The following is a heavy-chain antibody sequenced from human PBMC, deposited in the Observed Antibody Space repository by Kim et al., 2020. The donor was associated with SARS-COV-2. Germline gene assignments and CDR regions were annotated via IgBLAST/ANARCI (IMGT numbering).Heavy chain of an antibody. CDR3: ASSESSSIGGYSYGEI. CDR2: ISSSSSYI. D-gene: IGHD5-18*01. Sequence: GGSLRLSCAASGFTFSSYSMNWVRQAPGKGLEWVSSISSSSSYIYYADSVKGRFTISRDNAKNSLYLQMNSLRAEDTAVYYCASSESSSIGGYSYGEIWGQGTMVTVSS. CDR1: GFTFSSYS. V-gene: IGHV3-21*01. J-gene: IGHJ3*02.